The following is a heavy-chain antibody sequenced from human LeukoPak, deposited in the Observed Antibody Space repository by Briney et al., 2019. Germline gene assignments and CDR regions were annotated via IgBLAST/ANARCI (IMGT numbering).Heavy chain of an antibody. Sequence: SETLSLTCTVSGGSISSSSYYWGWIRQPPGKGLEWIGSIYHSGSTYYNPSLKSRVTISVDRSKNQFSLKLSSVTAADTAVYYCARGSTVTTWWFDPWGQGTLVTVSS. CDR2: IYHSGST. CDR3: ARGSTVTTWWFDP. V-gene: IGHV4-39*07. D-gene: IGHD4-17*01. CDR1: GGSISSSSYY. J-gene: IGHJ5*02.